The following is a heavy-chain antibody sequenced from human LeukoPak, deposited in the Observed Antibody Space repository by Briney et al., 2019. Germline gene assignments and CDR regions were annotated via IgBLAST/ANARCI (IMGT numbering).Heavy chain of an antibody. Sequence: GASVKVSCKVSGYTLTELSMHWVRQAPGKGLEWMGGFDPEDGETIYAQKFQGRVTMTEDTSTDTAYMELSSLRSEDTAVYYCARVPPIYYYGSGIGFDAFDIWGQGTMVTVSS. CDR2: FDPEDGET. J-gene: IGHJ3*02. D-gene: IGHD3-10*01. CDR1: GYTLTELS. V-gene: IGHV1-24*01. CDR3: ARVPPIYYYGSGIGFDAFDI.